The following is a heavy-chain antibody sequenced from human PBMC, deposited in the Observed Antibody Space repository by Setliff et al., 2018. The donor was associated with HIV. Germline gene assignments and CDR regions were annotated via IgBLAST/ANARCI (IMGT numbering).Heavy chain of an antibody. CDR1: GFTFSSSW. V-gene: IGHV3-7*03. Sequence: PGGSLRLSCAASGFTFSSSWMSWVRQAPGRGLEWVASIKGNGNEVYYLTSVKGRFTISRDNAKNSLYLQMNRLRVEDTAVYYCARAYVSEWIQVWFDYWGQGTLVTVSS. CDR2: IKGNGNEV. J-gene: IGHJ4*02. CDR3: ARAYVSEWIQVWFDY. D-gene: IGHD3-16*01.